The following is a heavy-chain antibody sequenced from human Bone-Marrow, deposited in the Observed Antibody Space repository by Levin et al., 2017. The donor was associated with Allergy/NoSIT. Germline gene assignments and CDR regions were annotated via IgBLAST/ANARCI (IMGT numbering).Heavy chain of an antibody. D-gene: IGHD6-19*01. Sequence: GGSLRLSCRGSGFNFNIYEMNWVRQAPGKGLEWISFISSTGDFKYYSDSVKGRFTVSRDNANNVLFLEMNSLTVDDTALYYCALFSISVANDYNWFDPWGQGTLVTVAS. V-gene: IGHV3-48*03. CDR2: ISSTGDFK. J-gene: IGHJ5*02. CDR3: ALFSISVANDYNWFDP. CDR1: GFNFNIYE.